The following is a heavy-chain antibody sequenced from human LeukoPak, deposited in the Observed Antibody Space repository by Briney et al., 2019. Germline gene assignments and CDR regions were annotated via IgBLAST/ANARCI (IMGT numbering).Heavy chain of an antibody. CDR3: AREGFFVAVAGTRSGSYYYYMDV. CDR2: INHSGST. D-gene: IGHD6-19*01. J-gene: IGHJ6*03. Sequence: PSETLSLTCAVYGGSFSGYYWSWIRQPPGKGLEWIGEINHSGSTNYNPSLKSRVTISVDTSKNQFSLKLSSVTAADTAVYYCAREGFFVAVAGTRSGSYYYYMDVWGKGTTVTVSS. V-gene: IGHV4-34*01. CDR1: GGSFSGYY.